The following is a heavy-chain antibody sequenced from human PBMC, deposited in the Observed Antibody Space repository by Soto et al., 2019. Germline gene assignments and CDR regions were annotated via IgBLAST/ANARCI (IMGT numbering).Heavy chain of an antibody. J-gene: IGHJ5*02. Sequence: SETLSLTCTVSGGSITGYYWSWIRQPAGRGLEWIGRAYHTGYTTYNPSLRGRVTMSLDTSKNQISLKLTSVTAADTAVYYCAKDPLEGGWAARPGSWFDPWGLGTLVTVSS. CDR1: GGSITGYY. D-gene: IGHD6-6*01. V-gene: IGHV4-4*07. CDR2: AYHTGYT. CDR3: AKDPLEGGWAARPGSWFDP.